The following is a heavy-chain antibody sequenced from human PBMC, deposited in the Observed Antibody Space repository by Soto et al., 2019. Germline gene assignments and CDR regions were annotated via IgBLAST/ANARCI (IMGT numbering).Heavy chain of an antibody. CDR1: GFSFSTSS. J-gene: IGHJ4*02. D-gene: IGHD2-21*01. V-gene: IGHV3-21*01. CDR3: ASYLEGFNQAGYYLDH. Sequence: GGSLRLSCAASGFSFSTSSMSWVRQAPGKGLEWVSSISSTSDDKFYADSLKGRFTISRDNAENSVYLQMDSLGADDTAIYYCASYLEGFNQAGYYLDHWGQGTLVTVSS. CDR2: ISSTSDDK.